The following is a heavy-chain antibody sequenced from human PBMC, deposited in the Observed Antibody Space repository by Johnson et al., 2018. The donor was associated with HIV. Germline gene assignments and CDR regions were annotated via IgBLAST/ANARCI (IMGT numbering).Heavy chain of an antibody. CDR3: AKRGRGSLWVPDGFDI. J-gene: IGHJ3*02. CDR1: GFTFSSYG. Sequence: QVQLVESGGGVVQPGGSLRLSCAASGFTFSSYGMHWVRQAPGKGLEWVACTRKEGSNKYSADSVKGRFTISRDNSKNTVYLEMNSLRPQDTAVYYCAKRGRGSLWVPDGFDIWGQGTMVTVSS. V-gene: IGHV3-30*02. D-gene: IGHD1-26*01. CDR2: TRKEGSNK.